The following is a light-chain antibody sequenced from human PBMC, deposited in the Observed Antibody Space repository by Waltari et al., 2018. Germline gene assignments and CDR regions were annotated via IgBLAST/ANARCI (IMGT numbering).Light chain of an antibody. J-gene: IGKJ1*01. CDR3: QQYNNWPKT. CDR2: GAS. CDR1: PRVSSN. V-gene: IGKV3-15*01. Sequence: EIVMTQSPATVSGSPGARATLSCRPSPRVSSNSAWYQQKPGQAPRLLIYGASTRATGIPARFSGSGSGTKFTRTISSLQSEDFVVYYCQQYNNWPKTFGQGTKVEIK.